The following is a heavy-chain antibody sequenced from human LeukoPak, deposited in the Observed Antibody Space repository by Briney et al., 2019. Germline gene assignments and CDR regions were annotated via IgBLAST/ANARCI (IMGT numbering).Heavy chain of an antibody. D-gene: IGHD2/OR15-2a*01. V-gene: IGHV3-23*01. CDR3: ARSGLSRFGF. J-gene: IGHJ4*02. CDR1: GFTFSSYW. Sequence: GGSLRLSCAASGFTFSSYWMHWVRQAPGKGLVWVSAISGSGGSTYYADSVKGRFTISRDNSKNTLYLQMNSLRAEDTAVYYCARSGLSRFGFWGQGTLVTVSS. CDR2: ISGSGGST.